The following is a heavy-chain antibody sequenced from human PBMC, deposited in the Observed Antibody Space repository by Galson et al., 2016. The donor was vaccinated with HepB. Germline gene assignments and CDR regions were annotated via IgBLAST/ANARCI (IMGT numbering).Heavy chain of an antibody. D-gene: IGHD1-1*01. V-gene: IGHV4-31*03. CDR1: GASISRGGDY. CDR2: IYYNGNT. CDR3: AREGNAGQSFDS. Sequence: TLSLTCTVSGASISRGGDYWSWIRQHPGKGLEWIAYIYYNGNTYYNPSLRSRLTISIDTSKNPFSLKVRDVTAADTAVYFRAREGNAGQSFDSWGQGTLVTVSS. J-gene: IGHJ4*02.